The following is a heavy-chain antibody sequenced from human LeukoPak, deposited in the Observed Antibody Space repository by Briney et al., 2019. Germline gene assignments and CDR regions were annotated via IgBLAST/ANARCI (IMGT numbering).Heavy chain of an antibody. Sequence: PGGSLRLSCAASGFTVSSNYMSWVRQAPGKGLEWVSVIYSGGTTYYADSVKGRFTISRDNSKNTVYLQMNSLRAEDTAVYYCARDKRYSLYGMDVWGQGTTVTVSS. CDR3: ARDKRYSLYGMDV. J-gene: IGHJ6*02. D-gene: IGHD5-18*01. V-gene: IGHV3-53*01. CDR1: GFTVSSNY. CDR2: IYSGGTT.